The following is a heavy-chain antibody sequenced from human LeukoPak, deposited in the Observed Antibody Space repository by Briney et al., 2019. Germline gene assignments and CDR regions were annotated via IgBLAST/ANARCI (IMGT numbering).Heavy chain of an antibody. CDR3: ARDDDSGGYYNY. CDR1: GGSIRNSSFY. CDR2: IYNSGTT. Sequence: PSETLSLTCAVSGGSIRNSSFYWGWIRQPPGKGLEWIASIYNSGTTYYNPSLKSRVTISVDTSKNQFDLKLSSMTAADTAVYYCARDDDSGGYYNYWGQGTLVTVSS. J-gene: IGHJ4*02. D-gene: IGHD3-22*01. V-gene: IGHV4-39*06.